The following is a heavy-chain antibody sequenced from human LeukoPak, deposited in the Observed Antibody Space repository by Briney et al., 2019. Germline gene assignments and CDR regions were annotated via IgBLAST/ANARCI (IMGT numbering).Heavy chain of an antibody. CDR3: ARESGSGSYDPYFDY. CDR2: INPNSGGT. D-gene: IGHD1-26*01. Sequence: AASVKVSFTASGYTFTVYYMHWVRQAPGQGLEWMGWINPNSGGTNYAQKFQGRVTMTRDTSISTAYMELSRLRSDDTAVYYCARESGSGSYDPYFDYWGQGTLVTVSS. CDR1: GYTFTVYY. V-gene: IGHV1-2*02. J-gene: IGHJ4*02.